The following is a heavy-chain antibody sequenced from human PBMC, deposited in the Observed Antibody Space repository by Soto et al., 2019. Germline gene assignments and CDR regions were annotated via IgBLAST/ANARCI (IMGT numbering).Heavy chain of an antibody. CDR1: GGSISSGGYS. D-gene: IGHD2-15*01. Sequence: SETLSLTCAVSGGSISSGGYSWSWIRQPPGKGLEWIGYIYHSGSTYYNPSLKSRVTISVDRSKNQFSLKLSSVTAADTAVYYCARDLRCSGGSCYTGRDDAFDIWGQGTMVTVSS. J-gene: IGHJ3*02. V-gene: IGHV4-30-2*01. CDR3: ARDLRCSGGSCYTGRDDAFDI. CDR2: IYHSGST.